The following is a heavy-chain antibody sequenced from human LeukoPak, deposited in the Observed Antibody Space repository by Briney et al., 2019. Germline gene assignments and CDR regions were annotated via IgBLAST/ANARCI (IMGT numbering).Heavy chain of an antibody. CDR2: MFYGGSA. V-gene: IGHV4-59*11. CDR3: ARGTTTAAYNWFDP. D-gene: IGHD4-11*01. J-gene: IGHJ5*02. Sequence: SETLSLTCTVFGGSISSHYWTWIRQPPGKGLEWIGYMFYGGSATYNSSLKSRVTMSVDSSKNQFSLKLRSVTAADTAVYYCARGTTTAAYNWFDPWGQGTLVTVSS. CDR1: GGSISSHY.